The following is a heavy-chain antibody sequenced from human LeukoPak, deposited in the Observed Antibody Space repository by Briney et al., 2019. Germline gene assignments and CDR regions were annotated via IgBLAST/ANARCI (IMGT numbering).Heavy chain of an antibody. J-gene: IGHJ5*02. CDR2: IYYSGST. Sequence: SETLSLTCTVSGGSISSSSYYWGWIRQPPGKGLEWIGSIYYSGSTYYNPSLKSRDTISVDTSKNQFSLKLSSVTAADTAVYYCARQIRRAATYNWFDPWGQGTLVTVSP. V-gene: IGHV4-39*01. CDR1: GGSISSSSYY. CDR3: ARQIRRAATYNWFDP. D-gene: IGHD6-13*01.